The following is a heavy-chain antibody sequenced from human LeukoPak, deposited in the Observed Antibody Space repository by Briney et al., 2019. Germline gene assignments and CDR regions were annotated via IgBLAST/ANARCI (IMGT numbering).Heavy chain of an antibody. Sequence: GESLKISCQGSGYSFTSYWIGWVRQMPGKGLEWMGIIYPADSETRYSPSFQGQVTISADKSISTAYLQWSSLKASDTAMYYCATTLYSGIYRDAFDIWGQGTMVTVSS. V-gene: IGHV5-51*01. CDR3: ATTLYSGIYRDAFDI. CDR1: GYSFTSYW. D-gene: IGHD1-26*01. J-gene: IGHJ3*02. CDR2: IYPADSET.